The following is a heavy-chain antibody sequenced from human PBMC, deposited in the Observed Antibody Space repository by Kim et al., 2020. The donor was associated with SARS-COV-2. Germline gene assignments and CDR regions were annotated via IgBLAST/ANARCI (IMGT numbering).Heavy chain of an antibody. V-gene: IGHV4-4*07. CDR3: ARGARYCSSTRCYDDAFDI. Sequence: SETLSLTCTVSGGSISSYYWSWIRQPAGKGLEWIGRIYTSGTTNYNPSLKSRVTMSVDTSKNQFSLKLSSVTAADTAVYYCARGARYCSSTRCYDDAFDIWGQGTMVTVSS. CDR2: IYTSGTT. J-gene: IGHJ3*02. D-gene: IGHD2-2*01. CDR1: GGSISSYY.